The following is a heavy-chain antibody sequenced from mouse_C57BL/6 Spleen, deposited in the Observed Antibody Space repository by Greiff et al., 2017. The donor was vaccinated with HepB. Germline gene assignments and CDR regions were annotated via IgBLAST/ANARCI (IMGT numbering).Heavy chain of an antibody. J-gene: IGHJ3*01. CDR3: ASHYYGFPFAY. CDR1: GFSLTSYG. V-gene: IGHV2-2*01. CDR2: IWSGGST. Sequence: VQLQQSGPGLVQPSQSLSITCTVSGFSLTSYGVHWVRQSPGKGLEWLGVIWSGGSTDYNAAFISRLSISKDNSKSQVFFKMNSLQADDTAIYYCASHYYGFPFAYWGQGTLVTVSA. D-gene: IGHD1-2*01.